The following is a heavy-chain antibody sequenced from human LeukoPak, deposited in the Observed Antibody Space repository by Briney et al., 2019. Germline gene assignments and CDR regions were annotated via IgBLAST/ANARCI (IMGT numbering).Heavy chain of an antibody. V-gene: IGHV4-30-4*01. CDR1: GGSISSGASD. Sequence: TASQTLSLTCTVSGGSISSGASDWGWIRQHPKRGLEWVGYINHSGRTYYNPSLKSRVPISVDTSKNQFSLKLSSVTAADTAVYYCSQWLLAGYYGMDVWGQGTTVTVSS. CDR3: SQWLLAGYYGMDV. D-gene: IGHD3-22*01. CDR2: INHSGRT. J-gene: IGHJ6*02.